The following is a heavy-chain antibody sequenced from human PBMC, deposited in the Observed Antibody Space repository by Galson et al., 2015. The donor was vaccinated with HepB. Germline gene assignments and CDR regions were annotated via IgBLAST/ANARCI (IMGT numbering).Heavy chain of an antibody. CDR3: ANEVGQQLGYFDY. Sequence: SLRLSCAASGFTFSSYAMHWVRQAPGKGLEWVAVISYDGSNKYYADSVKGRFTISRDNSKNTLYLQVNSLRAEDTAVYYCANEVGQQLGYFDYWGQGTLVTVSS. V-gene: IGHV3-30-3*02. D-gene: IGHD6-13*01. J-gene: IGHJ4*02. CDR1: GFTFSSYA. CDR2: ISYDGSNK.